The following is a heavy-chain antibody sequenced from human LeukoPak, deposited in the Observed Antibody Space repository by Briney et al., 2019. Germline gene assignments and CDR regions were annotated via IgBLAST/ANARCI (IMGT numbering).Heavy chain of an antibody. V-gene: IGHV4-59*01. CDR2: IYYSGST. J-gene: IGHJ4*02. CDR3: ARVHRGPYCSGGSCPYDY. D-gene: IGHD2-15*01. CDR1: GGSISSYY. Sequence: SETLSLTCTVSGGSISSYYWSWIRQPPGKGLEWIGYIYYSGSTNYNPSLKSRVTISVDTSKNQFSLKLSSVTAADTAVYYCARVHRGPYCSGGSCPYDYWGQGTLVTVSS.